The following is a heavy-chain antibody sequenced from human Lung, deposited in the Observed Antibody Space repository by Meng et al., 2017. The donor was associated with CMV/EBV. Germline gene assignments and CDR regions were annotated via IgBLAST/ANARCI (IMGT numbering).Heavy chain of an antibody. D-gene: IGHD1-26*01. CDR2: INPNSGGT. CDR1: GYTFTGYY. Sequence: KAAGYTFTGYYMHWVRQAPGQGLEWMGWINPNSGGTNYAQKFQGRVTMTRDTSISTAYMELSRLRSDDTAVYYCARIASSGSYCPFDYWGQGTLAPSPQ. V-gene: IGHV1-2*02. CDR3: ARIASSGSYCPFDY. J-gene: IGHJ4*02.